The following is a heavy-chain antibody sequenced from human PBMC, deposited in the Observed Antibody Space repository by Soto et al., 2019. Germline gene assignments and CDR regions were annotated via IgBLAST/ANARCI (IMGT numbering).Heavy chain of an antibody. Sequence: WWSLRLSCSASGFTFSSYWMHWFRQAPGKGLVWVSRINSDGSSTSYADSVKGRFTISRDNAKNTLYLQMNSLRAEDTAVYYCARMWGATSVDAFDIWGQGTMVTVSS. CDR1: GFTFSSYW. CDR3: ARMWGATSVDAFDI. D-gene: IGHD1-26*01. J-gene: IGHJ3*02. V-gene: IGHV3-74*01. CDR2: INSDGSST.